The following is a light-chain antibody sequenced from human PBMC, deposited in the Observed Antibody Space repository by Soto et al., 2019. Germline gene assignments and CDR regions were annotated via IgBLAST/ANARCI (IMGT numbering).Light chain of an antibody. CDR1: QSISNY. J-gene: IGKJ1*01. CDR3: PQSYITPGT. CDR2: AAS. V-gene: IGKV1-39*01. Sequence: DIQMTQSPSSLSASVVDRVTITCRASQSISNYLTWYQQKPGKAPNLLIYAASSLHSGVPSRFSGSRSGTDYTLTNSSLQPEDFPTYFCPQSYITPGTFGQGTKVEIK.